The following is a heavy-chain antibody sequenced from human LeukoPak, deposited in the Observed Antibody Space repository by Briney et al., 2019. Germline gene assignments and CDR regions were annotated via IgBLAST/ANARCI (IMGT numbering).Heavy chain of an antibody. CDR2: IIPIFGTA. V-gene: IGHV1-69*13. CDR1: GGTFSSYA. D-gene: IGHD2-2*01. CDR3: ARVFFEAFEGYCSSTSCPAPLDY. Sequence: SVTVSCTASGGTFSSYAISWVRQAPGQGLEWMGGIIPIFGTANYAQKFQGRVTITADESTSTAYMELSSLRSEDTAVYYCARVFFEAFEGYCSSTSCPAPLDYWGQGTLVTVSS. J-gene: IGHJ4*02.